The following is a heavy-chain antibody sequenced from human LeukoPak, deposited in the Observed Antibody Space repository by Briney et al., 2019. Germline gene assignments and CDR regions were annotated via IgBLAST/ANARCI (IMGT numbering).Heavy chain of an antibody. CDR3: ARTRYYYNSRSYGAPYYFDY. Sequence: SETLSLTCTVSGGSISSYYWSWIRQPPGKGLEWIGSIYYSGSTYYNPSLKSRVTISVDTSKNQFSLKLSSVTAADTAVYYCARTRYYYNSRSYGAPYYFDYWGQGTLVTVSS. CDR1: GGSISSYY. D-gene: IGHD3-10*01. V-gene: IGHV4-39*01. J-gene: IGHJ4*02. CDR2: IYYSGST.